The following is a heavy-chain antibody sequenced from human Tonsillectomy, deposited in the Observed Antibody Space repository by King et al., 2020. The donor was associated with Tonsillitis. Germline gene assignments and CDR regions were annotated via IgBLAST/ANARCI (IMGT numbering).Heavy chain of an antibody. V-gene: IGHV3-49*03. CDR2: IRSRAYGGTP. CDR1: GFTFGDVG. J-gene: IGHJ4*03. D-gene: IGHD1-1*01. Sequence: VQLVESGGGLAQPGRSLRLSCTTSGFTFGDVGMSWFRQAPGKGLEWVAFIRSRAYGGTPNYAASVQGRFTITRDDSTSMAFLQMNSLTIEDTATYFCVRYGRGFDWNYFDSWGQGTLVTVSS. CDR3: VRYGRGFDWNYFDS.